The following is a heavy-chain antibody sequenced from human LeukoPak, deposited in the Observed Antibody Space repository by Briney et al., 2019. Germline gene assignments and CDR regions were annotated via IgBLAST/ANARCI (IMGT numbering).Heavy chain of an antibody. V-gene: IGHV4-34*01. CDR1: GGSFSGYY. J-gene: IGHJ6*03. CDR2: INHSGST. D-gene: IGHD5-12*01. CDR3: ASLGGKATISYYYYYMDV. Sequence: PSETLSLTCAVYGGSFSGYYWSWIRQPPGKGLEWIGEINHSGSTNYNPSLKSRVTISVDTSKNQFSLKLSSVTAADTSVYYCASLGGKATISYYYYYMDVWGKGTTVTVSS.